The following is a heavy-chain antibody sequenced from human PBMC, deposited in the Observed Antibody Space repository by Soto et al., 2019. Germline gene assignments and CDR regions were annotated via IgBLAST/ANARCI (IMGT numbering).Heavy chain of an antibody. CDR3: AKDIRVWYVNYYYYGMDV. D-gene: IGHD6-13*01. Sequence: LRLSCAASGFTFSSYCMHWVRQAPCKGLEWVAVISYDGSNKYYADSVKGRFTISRDNSKNTLYLQMNSLRAEDTAVYYCAKDIRVWYVNYYYYGMDVWGQGTTVTVSS. J-gene: IGHJ6*02. CDR2: ISYDGSNK. V-gene: IGHV3-30*18. CDR1: GFTFSSYC.